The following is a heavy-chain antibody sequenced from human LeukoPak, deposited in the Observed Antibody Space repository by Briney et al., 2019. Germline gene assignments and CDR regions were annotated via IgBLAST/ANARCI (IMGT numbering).Heavy chain of an antibody. CDR1: GGSFSGYY. D-gene: IGHD6-19*01. Sequence: SETLSLTCAVYGGSFSGYYWSWIRQPPGKGLEWIGEINHSGSTNYNPSLKSRVTISVDTSKNQFSLKLSSVTAADTAVYYCARGGPSGWYKDYYYYYYMDVWGKGTTVTVSS. CDR2: INHSGST. V-gene: IGHV4-34*01. J-gene: IGHJ6*03. CDR3: ARGGPSGWYKDYYYYYYMDV.